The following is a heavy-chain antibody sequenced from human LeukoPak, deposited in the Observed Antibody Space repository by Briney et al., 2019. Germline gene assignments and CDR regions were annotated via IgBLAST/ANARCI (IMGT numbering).Heavy chain of an antibody. CDR1: GFTLSYYA. Sequence: PGGSLRLSCAASGFTLSYYAVSWVRQATGKGLEWVSGISSGGGSTYYADSVKGRFTISRDNSNNALYLQMDSLRAEDTAVYYCARDLRHMTSRYCSCGNCFSDYWGQGTLVTVSS. J-gene: IGHJ4*02. CDR3: ARDLRHMTSRYCSCGNCFSDY. V-gene: IGHV3-23*01. D-gene: IGHD2-15*01. CDR2: ISSGGGST.